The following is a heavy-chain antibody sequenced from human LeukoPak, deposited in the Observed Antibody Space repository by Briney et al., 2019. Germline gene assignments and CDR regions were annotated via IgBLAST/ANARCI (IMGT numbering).Heavy chain of an antibody. V-gene: IGHV3-23*01. D-gene: IGHD2-15*01. CDR3: AKDRVVAAIHDY. CDR1: GFTFSSYA. Sequence: GSLRLSCAASGFTFSSYAMSWVRQAPGKGLEWVSAISGSGGSTYYADSVRGRFTISRDNSKNTLYLQMNSLRAEDTAVYYCAKDRVVAAIHDYWGQGTLVTVSS. CDR2: ISGSGGST. J-gene: IGHJ4*02.